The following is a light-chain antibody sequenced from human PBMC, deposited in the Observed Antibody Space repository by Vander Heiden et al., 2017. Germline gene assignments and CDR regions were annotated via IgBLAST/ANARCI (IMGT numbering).Light chain of an antibody. CDR3: QQYFSTLT. CDR2: WAS. Sequence: DIVLAQSPDSLTLSLRESATINCKSSQSVLDRANNRNYLAWYQQKPGQPPKLLIYWASTRESGVPDRFSGSGSGTDFTLTISSLQAEDVALYYCQQYFSTLTFGGGTKVQIK. CDR1: QSVLDRANNRNY. J-gene: IGKJ4*01. V-gene: IGKV4-1*01.